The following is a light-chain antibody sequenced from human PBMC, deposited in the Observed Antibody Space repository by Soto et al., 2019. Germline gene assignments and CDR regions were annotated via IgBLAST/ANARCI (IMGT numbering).Light chain of an antibody. CDR2: LGS. CDR1: QSLLHSNGYNY. J-gene: IGKJ4*01. CDR3: MQALPTPC. V-gene: IGKV2-28*01. Sequence: DIVMTQSPLSLPVTPGEPASISCRSSQSLLHSNGYNYLDWYLQKPGQSPQLLIYLGSNRASGVPDRFSGSGSGTDFTLTISRVEAEDVGVYYGMQALPTPCFGGGTKVES.